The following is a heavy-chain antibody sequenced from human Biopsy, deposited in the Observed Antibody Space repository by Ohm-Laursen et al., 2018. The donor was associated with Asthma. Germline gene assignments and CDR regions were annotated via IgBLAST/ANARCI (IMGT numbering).Heavy chain of an antibody. CDR3: AKRRGYSGHDNDY. V-gene: IGHV3-30*18. D-gene: IGHD5-12*01. J-gene: IGHJ4*02. Sequence: SLRLSCAASGFTFSTYGMHWVRQAPGKGLEWVAVISYDGFNKDYGDSVKGRFTISRDNSKNTLYLQMNSLTPDDTAVYYCAKRRGYSGHDNDYWGQGTLVIVSS. CDR2: ISYDGFNK. CDR1: GFTFSTYG.